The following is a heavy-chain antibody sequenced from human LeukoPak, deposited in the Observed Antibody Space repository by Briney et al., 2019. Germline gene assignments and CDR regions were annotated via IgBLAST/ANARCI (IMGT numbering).Heavy chain of an antibody. CDR2: IRYDGSNK. CDR3: AKDEAYSTNAVCHLDY. D-gene: IGHD2-8*01. J-gene: IGHJ4*02. CDR1: GFTFSSYG. Sequence: GGSLRLSCVASGFTFSSYGMQWVRQAPGKGLEWVAFIRYDGSNKYYADSVKGRFTISRDNSRNTLYLQMNSLRAEDTAVYYCAKDEAYSTNAVCHLDYWGQGTLVTVSS. V-gene: IGHV3-30*02.